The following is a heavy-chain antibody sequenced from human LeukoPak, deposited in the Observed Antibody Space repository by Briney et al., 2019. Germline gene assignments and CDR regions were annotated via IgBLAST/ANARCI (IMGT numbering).Heavy chain of an antibody. D-gene: IGHD1-26*01. Sequence: ASVKDSFQSSGYTFPNYDSSWVRQATAQGLEWMGWMNPTSGNTGYAQKFQGRVTMTRDTSISTAYMELSSLRSEATAVYYCARVTGSIDYWGQGTLVTVSS. CDR2: MNPTSGNT. CDR1: GYTFPNYD. V-gene: IGHV1-8*01. J-gene: IGHJ4*02. CDR3: ARVTGSIDY.